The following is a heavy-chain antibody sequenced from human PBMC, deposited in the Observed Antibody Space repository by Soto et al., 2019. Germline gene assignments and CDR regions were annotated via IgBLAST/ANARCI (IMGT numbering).Heavy chain of an antibody. J-gene: IGHJ2*01. CDR2: ISSSSSYI. CDR1: GFTFSSYS. Sequence: GGSLRLSCAASGFTFSSYSMNWVRQAPGKGLEWVSSISSSSSYIYYADSVKGRFTISRDNAKNSLYLQMNSLRAEDTAVYYCARDLEQQLVRLYWYFDLWGRGTLVTVSS. CDR3: ARDLEQQLVRLYWYFDL. D-gene: IGHD6-13*01. V-gene: IGHV3-21*01.